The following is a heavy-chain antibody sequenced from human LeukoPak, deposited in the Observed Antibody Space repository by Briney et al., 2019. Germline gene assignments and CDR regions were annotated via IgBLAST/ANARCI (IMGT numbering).Heavy chain of an antibody. CDR3: VRDQFFSFDY. CDR2: ISGTSSLI. J-gene: IGHJ4*02. V-gene: IGHV3-48*02. Sequence: GGSLRLSCAASGFTFSTYSMNWVRQAPGKGLEWVSYISGTSSLIYYADSVKGRFTISRDNAKNSLYLQMNSLRDEDTAVHYCVRDQFFSFDYWGQGTLVTVSS. CDR1: GFTFSTYS. D-gene: IGHD3-3*01.